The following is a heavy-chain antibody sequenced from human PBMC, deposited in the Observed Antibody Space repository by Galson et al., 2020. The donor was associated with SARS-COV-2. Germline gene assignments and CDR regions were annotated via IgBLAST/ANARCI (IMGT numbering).Heavy chain of an antibody. Sequence: SGPTLVKPTQTLTLTCSFSGLSVSARDLCVSWIRQPPGKALEWLALIDLDDDKYYSPSLRPRLTVSTATAKNQVVLTMTNLGPVDTATYYCDHTYADDGGYADGDDKHYCSMVVWVQGVTVTVS. D-gene: IGHD3-22*01. CDR2: IDLDDDK. J-gene: IGHJ6*02. CDR1: GLSVSARDLC. CDR3: DHTYADDGGYADGDDKHYCSMVV. V-gene: IGHV2-70*12.